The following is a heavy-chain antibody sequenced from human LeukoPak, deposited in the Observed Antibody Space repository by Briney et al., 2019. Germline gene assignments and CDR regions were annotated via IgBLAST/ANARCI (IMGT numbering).Heavy chain of an antibody. CDR1: GGTFSSYA. CDR3: ARDDYYGSGRPFRVDY. Sequence: ASVKVSCKASGGTFSSYAISWVRQAPGQGLEWMGRIIPILGIANYAQKFQGRVTITADKSTSTAYMELSSLRSEDTAVYYCARDDYYGSGRPFRVDYWGQGTLVTVSS. J-gene: IGHJ4*02. V-gene: IGHV1-69*04. D-gene: IGHD3-10*01. CDR2: IIPILGIA.